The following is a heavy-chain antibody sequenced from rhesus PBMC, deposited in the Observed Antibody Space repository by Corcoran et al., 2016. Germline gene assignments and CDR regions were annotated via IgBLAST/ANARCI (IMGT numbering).Heavy chain of an antibody. CDR3: ASQDSLFDY. CDR2: IYGSGSST. CDR1: GGSISSSY. Sequence: QLQESGPGLVKPSETLSVTCAVSGGSISSSYWSWIRQAPGKGLEWIGYIYGSGSSTNYNPSLKSRVTLSVDTSKNQLSLKLSSVTAADTAVYYCASQDSLFDYWGQGVLVTVSS. D-gene: IGHD1-1-1*01. J-gene: IGHJ4*01. V-gene: IGHV4-169*01.